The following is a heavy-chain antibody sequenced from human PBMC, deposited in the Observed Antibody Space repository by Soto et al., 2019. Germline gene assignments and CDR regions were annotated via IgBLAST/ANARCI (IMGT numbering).Heavy chain of an antibody. V-gene: IGHV1-46*03. CDR2: INPSGGST. CDR3: AREPDIVVVVAAINGMDV. CDR1: GYTFTSYY. D-gene: IGHD2-15*01. J-gene: IGHJ6*02. Sequence: ASVKVSCKASGYTFTSYYMYWVRQAPGQGLEWMGIINPSGGSTSYAQKFQGRVTMTRDTSTSTVYMELSSLRSEDTAVYYCAREPDIVVVVAAINGMDVWGQGTTVTVSS.